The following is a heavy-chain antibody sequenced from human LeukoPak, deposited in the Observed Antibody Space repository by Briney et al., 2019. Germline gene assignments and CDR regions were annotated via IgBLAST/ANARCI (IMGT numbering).Heavy chain of an antibody. CDR3: ARDQEWEPNWFDP. D-gene: IGHD1-26*01. CDR1: GYTFTGYH. CDR2: INPNSGGT. J-gene: IGHJ5*02. Sequence: VKVSCKASGYTFTGYHMHWVRQAPGQGLEWMGWINPNSGGTNYAQKFQGRVTMTRDTSISTAYMELSRLRSDDTAVYYCARDQEWEPNWFDPWGQGTLVTVSS. V-gene: IGHV1-2*02.